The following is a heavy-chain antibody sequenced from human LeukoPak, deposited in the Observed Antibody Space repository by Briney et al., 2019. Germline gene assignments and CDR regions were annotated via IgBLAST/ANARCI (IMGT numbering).Heavy chain of an antibody. CDR1: GGSVRRGNYY. CDR3: ARGVDDFWSGYYWDY. CDR2: IYYSGST. V-gene: IGHV4-61*01. Sequence: SQTLSLTCTVSGGSVRRGNYYWTWIRQPPGKGLEWIGYIYYSGSTNYNPSLKSRVTISVDTSKNQFSLKLSSVTAADTAVYYCARGVDDFWSGYYWDYWGQGTLVTVSS. J-gene: IGHJ4*02. D-gene: IGHD3-3*01.